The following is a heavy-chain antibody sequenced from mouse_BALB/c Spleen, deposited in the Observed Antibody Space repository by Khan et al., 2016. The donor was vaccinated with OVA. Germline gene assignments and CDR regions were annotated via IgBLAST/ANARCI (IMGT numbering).Heavy chain of an antibody. D-gene: IGHD1-1*02. V-gene: IGHV1S81*02. J-gene: IGHJ3*01. Sequence: QVQLKESGAELVKSGASVRLSCKASGYTFTSYYLYWVKQRPGHGLEWIGDINPSNGGTNFNENFKTKATLTVDKSSSTAYMQLSSLTSEDSAVYYCTRSGYGAFAYWGQGTLVTVSA. CDR3: TRSGYGAFAY. CDR1: GYTFTSYY. CDR2: INPSNGGT.